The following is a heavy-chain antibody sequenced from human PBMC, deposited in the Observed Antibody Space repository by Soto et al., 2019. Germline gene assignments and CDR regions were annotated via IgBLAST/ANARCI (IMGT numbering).Heavy chain of an antibody. CDR3: AKDYCSGGSCYLNY. J-gene: IGHJ4*02. CDR1: GFTFSSYG. CDR2: ISDDGSNK. Sequence: PGGSLRLSCAVSGFTFSSYGFHWVRQAPGKGLEWVAVISDDGSNKYYADSVKGRFTISRDNSKNTLYLQMNSLRAEDTAVYYCAKDYCSGGSCYLNYWGQGTLVTVSS. V-gene: IGHV3-30*18. D-gene: IGHD2-15*01.